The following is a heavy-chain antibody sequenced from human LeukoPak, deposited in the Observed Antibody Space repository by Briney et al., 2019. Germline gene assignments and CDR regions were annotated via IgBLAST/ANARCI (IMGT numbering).Heavy chain of an antibody. Sequence: SETLSLTCAVYGGSFSGYYWSWIRQPPGKGLEWIWEINHSGSTNYNPSLKSRVTISVDTSKNQFSLKLSSVAAADTAVYYCARGKVVVVPASYRKWFDPWGQGTLVTVSS. D-gene: IGHD2-2*01. CDR1: GGSFSGYY. CDR2: INHSGST. J-gene: IGHJ5*02. CDR3: ARGKVVVVPASYRKWFDP. V-gene: IGHV4-34*01.